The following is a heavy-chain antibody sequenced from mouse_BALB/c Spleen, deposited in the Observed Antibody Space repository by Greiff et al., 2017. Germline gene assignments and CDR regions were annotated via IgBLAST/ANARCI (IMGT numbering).Heavy chain of an antibody. CDR2: ISYSGST. D-gene: IGHD2-4*01. CDR1: GYSITSDYA. J-gene: IGHJ2*01. V-gene: IGHV3-2*02. CDR3: ARHTRNATGFDY. Sequence: VQVKESGPGLVKPSQSLSLTCTVTGYSITSDYAWYWIRQFPGNKLEWMGYISYSGSTRYNPSLESRISITRDTSKNQFFLQLNSVTTEDTATYYCARHTRNATGFDYWGQGTTLTVSS.